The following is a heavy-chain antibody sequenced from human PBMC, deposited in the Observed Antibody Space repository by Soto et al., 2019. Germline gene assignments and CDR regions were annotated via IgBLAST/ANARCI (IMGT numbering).Heavy chain of an antibody. CDR1: GFTFGSYA. Sequence: PGGSLRLSCAASGFTFGSYAMSWVRQAPGKGLEWVADISYDGRNKYYAESVKGRFTISRDNSKNTLYLQMNSLRTEDTAVYYCAKDWRWEQQIYGMNVWGQGTTVTVSS. CDR3: AKDWRWEQQIYGMNV. V-gene: IGHV3-30*18. CDR2: ISYDGRNK. J-gene: IGHJ6*02. D-gene: IGHD1-26*01.